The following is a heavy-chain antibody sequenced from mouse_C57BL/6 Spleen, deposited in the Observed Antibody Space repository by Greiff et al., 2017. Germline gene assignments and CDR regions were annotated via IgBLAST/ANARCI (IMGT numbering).Heavy chain of an antibody. J-gene: IGHJ2*01. V-gene: IGHV1-80*01. CDR3: ARRRIYDGDYFDY. Sequence: QVQLQQSGAELVKPGASVKISCKASGYAFSSYWMNWVKQRPGKGLEWIGQIYPGDGDTNYNGKFKGKATLTADKSSSTAYMQLSSLTSEDSAVYFCARRRIYDGDYFDYWGQGTTLTVSS. D-gene: IGHD2-3*01. CDR2: IYPGDGDT. CDR1: GYAFSSYW.